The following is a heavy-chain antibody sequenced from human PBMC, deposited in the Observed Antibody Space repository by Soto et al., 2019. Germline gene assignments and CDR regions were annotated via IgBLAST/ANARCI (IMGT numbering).Heavy chain of an antibody. D-gene: IGHD3-9*01. CDR1: GFSFSSYW. J-gene: IGHJ4*02. Sequence: GGSLRFSCTASGFSFSSYWIHWVRQGPGKGLVWVSHINSDGSFTTYGDSVKGRFTISRDNAKNTLYLQMNSLRAEDTAVYYCARGDDILSGYYNYFAYWGQGTLVTVSS. CDR3: ARGDDILSGYYNYFAY. V-gene: IGHV3-74*01. CDR2: INSDGSFT.